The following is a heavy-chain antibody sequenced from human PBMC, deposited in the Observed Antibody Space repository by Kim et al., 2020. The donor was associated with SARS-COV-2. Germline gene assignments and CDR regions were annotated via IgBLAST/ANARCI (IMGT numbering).Heavy chain of an antibody. CDR1: GFTFSNAW. J-gene: IGHJ2*01. CDR2: IKSKTDGGTT. V-gene: IGHV3-15*01. CDR3: TTADGDYRQPYWYFDL. Sequence: GGSLRLSCAASGFTFSNAWMSWVRQAPGKGLEWVGRIKSKTDGGTTDYAAPVKGRFTISRDDSKNTLYLQMNSLKTEDTAVYYCTTADGDYRQPYWYFDLWGRGTLVTVSS. D-gene: IGHD4-17*01.